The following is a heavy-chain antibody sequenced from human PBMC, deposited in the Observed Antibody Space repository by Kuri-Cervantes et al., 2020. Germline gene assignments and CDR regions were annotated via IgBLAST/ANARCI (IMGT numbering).Heavy chain of an antibody. D-gene: IGHD3-10*01. CDR2: ISSSSSYI. J-gene: IGHJ4*02. V-gene: IGHV3-21*01. Sequence: LSLTCAASGFTFSSYSMNWVRQAPGKGLEWVSSISSSSSYIYYADSVKGRFTISRDNAKNSLYLQMNSLRAEDTAVYYCAREGQAGYYGSGSYNPPADYWGQGTLVTVSS. CDR3: AREGQAGYYGSGSYNPPADY. CDR1: GFTFSSYS.